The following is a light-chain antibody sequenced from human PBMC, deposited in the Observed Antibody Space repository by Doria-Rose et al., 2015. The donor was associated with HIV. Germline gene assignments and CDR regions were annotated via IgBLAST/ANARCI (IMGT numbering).Light chain of an antibody. V-gene: IGKV3-20*01. J-gene: IGKJ1*01. CDR3: HRYGTSWT. Sequence: TQSPGTLSLSPGERATLSCRARQSFSSTYLAWYQQKPGQAPSLLIYDGSTRATGIPDRLSASGSGTDFTLTINRLEPEDFALYYCHRYGTSWTFGQGTKVEI. CDR2: DGS. CDR1: QSFSSTY.